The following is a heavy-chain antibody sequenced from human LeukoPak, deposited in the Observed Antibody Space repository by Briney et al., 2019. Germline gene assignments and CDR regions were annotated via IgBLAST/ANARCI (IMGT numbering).Heavy chain of an antibody. J-gene: IGHJ5*02. CDR1: GGSISTYS. CDR2: IYYSGST. Sequence: PSETLSLTCTVSGGSISTYSWTWIRQPPGKGLEWIGNIYYSGSTNYNPSLKSRVTISIDTSKNQFSLKVSSVTAADTAVYYCARAHSSGWPHMFDPWGQGTVVTVPS. V-gene: IGHV4-59*01. D-gene: IGHD6-19*01. CDR3: ARAHSSGWPHMFDP.